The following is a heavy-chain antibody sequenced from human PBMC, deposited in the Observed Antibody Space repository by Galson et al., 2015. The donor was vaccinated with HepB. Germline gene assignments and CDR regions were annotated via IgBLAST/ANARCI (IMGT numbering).Heavy chain of an antibody. CDR1: GFSFSSYG. D-gene: IGHD6-19*01. V-gene: IGHV3-33*01. Sequence: SLRLSCAASGFSFSSYGMHWVRQAPGKGLEWVAFIWYDGSNIYYADSVKGRFTISRDNSKNTLYLQMNSLRVEDTAVYNCAREFGSGPLGYWGQGTLVTVSS. CDR2: IWYDGSNI. CDR3: AREFGSGPLGY. J-gene: IGHJ4*02.